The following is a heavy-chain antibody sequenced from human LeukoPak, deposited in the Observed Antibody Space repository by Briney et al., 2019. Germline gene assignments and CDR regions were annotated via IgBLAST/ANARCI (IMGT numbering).Heavy chain of an antibody. Sequence: GGSLRLSCVVSGFTVSGYSMNWVRQAPGKGLEWVAYLRYNGETKYYADSVKGRSTISRDNAKNSLYLRMNSLRDEDTAVYYCVRDPDALDYWGQGTLVTVSS. D-gene: IGHD2-2*01. CDR2: LRYNGETK. V-gene: IGHV3-48*02. J-gene: IGHJ4*02. CDR3: VRDPDALDY. CDR1: GFTVSGYS.